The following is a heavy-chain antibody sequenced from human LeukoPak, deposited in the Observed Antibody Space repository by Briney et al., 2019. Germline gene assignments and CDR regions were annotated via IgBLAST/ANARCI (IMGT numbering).Heavy chain of an antibody. CDR1: GFTFSDYY. D-gene: IGHD1-20*01. J-gene: IGHJ4*02. CDR3: ARERESLTGTYFDY. Sequence: GGSLRLSCAASGFTFSDYYMSWIRQAPGKGLEWVSYISSSGSTIYYADSVKGRFTISRDNAKNSLYLQMNSLRAEDTAVYYGARERESLTGTYFDYWGQGTLVTVSS. V-gene: IGHV3-11*01. CDR2: ISSSGSTI.